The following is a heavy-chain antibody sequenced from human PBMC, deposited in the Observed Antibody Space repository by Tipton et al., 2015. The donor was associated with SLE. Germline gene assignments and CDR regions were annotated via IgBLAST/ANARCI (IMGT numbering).Heavy chain of an antibody. CDR3: ARNYDSSPDYFDY. J-gene: IGHJ4*02. D-gene: IGHD3-22*01. Sequence: TLSLTCTVSGGSISSHYWSWIRQPPGKGLEWIGYIYYSGRTNYNPSLKSRVTISVDTSKNQFSLKLSSVTAADTAVYYCARNYDSSPDYFDYWGQGTLVTVSS. CDR1: GGSISSHY. V-gene: IGHV4-59*11. CDR2: IYYSGRT.